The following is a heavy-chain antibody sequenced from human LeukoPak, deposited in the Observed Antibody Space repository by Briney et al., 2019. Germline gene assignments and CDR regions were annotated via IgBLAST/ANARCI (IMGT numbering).Heavy chain of an antibody. CDR2: IKEDGSEK. D-gene: IGHD5-12*01. CDR3: ARIQVPTTFDY. J-gene: IGHJ4*02. Sequence: PGGSLRLSCAASGFTFSSHWMSWVRQAPGKGLEWVANIKEDGSEKYYVDSAEGRFTTSRDNAKNSLYLQMNSLRAEDTAVYYCARIQVPTTFDYWGQGTLVTVSS. CDR1: GFTFSSHW. V-gene: IGHV3-7*01.